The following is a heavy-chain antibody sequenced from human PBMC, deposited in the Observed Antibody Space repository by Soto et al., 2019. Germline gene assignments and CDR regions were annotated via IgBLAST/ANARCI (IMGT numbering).Heavy chain of an antibody. CDR2: FDPEDGET. V-gene: IGHV1-24*01. J-gene: IGHJ4*02. Sequence: GASVKVSCKVSGYTLTELSMHWVRQAPGKGLEWMGGFDPEDGETIYAQKFQGRVTMTEDTSTDTAYMELSSLRSEDTAVYYCAIMVLRFLEWFPDPFDYWGQGTLVTVSS. CDR1: GYTLTELS. D-gene: IGHD3-3*01. CDR3: AIMVLRFLEWFPDPFDY.